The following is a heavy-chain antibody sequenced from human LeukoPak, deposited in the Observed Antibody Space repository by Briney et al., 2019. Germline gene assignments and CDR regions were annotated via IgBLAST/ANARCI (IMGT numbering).Heavy chain of an antibody. CDR2: ISAYNGNT. J-gene: IGHJ6*03. CDR1: GYTFTSYG. D-gene: IGHD2-2*01. CDR3: ARVVVVPAAMPGYYYMDV. V-gene: IGHV1-18*01. Sequence: GASVKVSCKASGYTFTSYGISWVRQAPGQGLERMGWISAYNGNTNYAQKLQGRVTMTTDTSTSTAYMELRSLRSDDTAVYYCARVVVVPAAMPGYYYMDVWGKGTTVTVSS.